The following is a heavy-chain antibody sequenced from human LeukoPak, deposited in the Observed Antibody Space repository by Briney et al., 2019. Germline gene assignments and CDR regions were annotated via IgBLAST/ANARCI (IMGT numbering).Heavy chain of an antibody. CDR3: ARGGASRPDF. CDR1: GFTFSSYG. J-gene: IGHJ3*01. V-gene: IGHV3-48*01. CDR2: ISSGRPTI. D-gene: IGHD1-26*01. Sequence: AGGSLRLSCAASGFTFSSYGMNWVRQAPGKGLEWVSYISSGRPTINYVDSVKGRFTISRDNARNSLYLQMNSLRAEDTAVYYCARGGASRPDFWGQGTMVTVSS.